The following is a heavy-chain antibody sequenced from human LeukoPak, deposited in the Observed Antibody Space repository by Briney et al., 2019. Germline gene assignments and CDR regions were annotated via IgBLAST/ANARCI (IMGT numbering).Heavy chain of an antibody. CDR2: ISWNSGSI. CDR3: ARDSPPRYFQH. CDR1: GFTFDDYA. J-gene: IGHJ1*01. V-gene: IGHV3-9*01. Sequence: GGSLRLSCAASGFTFDDYAMHWVRQAPGKGLEWVSGISWNSGSIGYADSVKGRFTISRDNAKNSLYLQMNSLRVEDTAVYYCARDSPPRYFQHWGQGTLVTVSS.